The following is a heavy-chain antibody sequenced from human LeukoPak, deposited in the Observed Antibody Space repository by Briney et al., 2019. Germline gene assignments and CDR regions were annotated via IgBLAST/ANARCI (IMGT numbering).Heavy chain of an antibody. V-gene: IGHV4-59*01. CDR3: ASHYGSGFDY. J-gene: IGHJ4*02. Sequence: PSETLSLTCGVYGGSLSGDYWSWIRQPPGKGLEWIGYIYYSGSTNYNPSLKSRVTISVDTSKNQFSLKLTSVTAADTAVYYCASHYGSGFDYWGQGTLVTVSS. CDR1: GGSLSGDY. CDR2: IYYSGST. D-gene: IGHD3-10*01.